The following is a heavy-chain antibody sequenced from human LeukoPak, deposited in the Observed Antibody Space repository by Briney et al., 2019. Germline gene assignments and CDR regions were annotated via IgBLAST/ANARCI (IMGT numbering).Heavy chain of an antibody. CDR2: ISVYNGNT. CDR1: GYAFTNYD. D-gene: IGHD3-22*01. J-gene: IGHJ4*02. Sequence: ASVKVSCKASGYAFTNYDISWVRQAPGQGLEWMGWISVYNGNTNYAQKLQGRVTMTADTSTSTAYMELRRLRSEDTAAYYCAKGYLSRAPLLHFGCLGQGALVHVSS. CDR3: AKGYLSRAPLLHFGC. V-gene: IGHV1-18*01.